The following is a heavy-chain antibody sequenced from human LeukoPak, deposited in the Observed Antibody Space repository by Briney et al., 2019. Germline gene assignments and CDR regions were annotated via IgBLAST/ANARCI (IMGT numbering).Heavy chain of an antibody. CDR2: IYYGGST. J-gene: IGHJ4*02. V-gene: IGHV4-39*01. CDR3: ASADGYKIDY. Sequence: SETLSLTWSVSGDSISRSSYYWGWIRQPPGKGLEWIGNIYYGGSTYYNPSLKSRVSISVDTSNNQFSLKVSSVTAADTAVYYCASADGYKIDYWGQGTLVTVSS. D-gene: IGHD5-24*01. CDR1: GDSISRSSYY.